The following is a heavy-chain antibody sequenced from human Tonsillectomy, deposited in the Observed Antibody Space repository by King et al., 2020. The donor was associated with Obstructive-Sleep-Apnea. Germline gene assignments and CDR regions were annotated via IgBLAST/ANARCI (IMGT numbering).Heavy chain of an antibody. CDR1: N. Sequence: NMNWVRQAPGKGLEWVSSISSSSSYIYYADSVKGRFTISRDNAKNSLYLQMNSLRAEDTAVYYCASSRVTGAFDSWGQGTLVTVSS. CDR2: ISSSSSYI. D-gene: IGHD1-14*01. J-gene: IGHJ4*02. CDR3: ASSRVTGAFDS. V-gene: IGHV3-21*01.